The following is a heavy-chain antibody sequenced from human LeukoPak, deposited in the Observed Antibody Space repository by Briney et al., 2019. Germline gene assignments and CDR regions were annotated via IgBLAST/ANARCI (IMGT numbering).Heavy chain of an antibody. V-gene: IGHV4-59*08. CDR3: ARLGFANSGSYLAPSDY. CDR1: GGSISSYY. J-gene: IGHJ4*02. CDR2: IYYSGGT. Sequence: ASETLSCTCTVSGGSISSYYWSWIRQPPGKGLEWIGYIYYSGGTNYNPSLKSRVTISVDTSKNQFSLKLSSVTAADTAVYYCARLGFANSGSYLAPSDYWDQGTLVTVSS. D-gene: IGHD1-26*01.